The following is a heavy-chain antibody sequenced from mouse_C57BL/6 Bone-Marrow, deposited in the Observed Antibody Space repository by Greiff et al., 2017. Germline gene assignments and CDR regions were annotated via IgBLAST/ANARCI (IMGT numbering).Heavy chain of an antibody. CDR2: IWGVGST. V-gene: IGHV2-6*01. Sequence: QVQLKESGPGLVAPSQSLSITCTVSGFSLTSYGVDWVRQSPGKGLEWLGVIWGVGSTNYNSALKSRLSISKDDSKSQVFLIMNSLQTDDTAMYYCARNWDSYAMDYWGQGTSVTVSS. CDR3: ARNWDSYAMDY. J-gene: IGHJ4*01. D-gene: IGHD4-1*01. CDR1: GFSLTSYG.